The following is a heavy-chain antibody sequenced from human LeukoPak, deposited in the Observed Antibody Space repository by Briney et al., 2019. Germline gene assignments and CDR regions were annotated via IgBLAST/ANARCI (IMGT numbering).Heavy chain of an antibody. D-gene: IGHD3-10*01. CDR3: ARHYYGSGSYVAINY. CDR1: GYSFTSYW. CDR2: IYPGDSDT. J-gene: IGHJ4*02. Sequence: GASLKISCKGSGYSFTSYWIGWVRQMPGRGLEWMGIIYPGDSDTRYSPSFQGQVTISADKSISTAYLQWSSLKASDTAMYYCARHYYGSGSYVAINYWGQGTLVTVSS. V-gene: IGHV5-51*01.